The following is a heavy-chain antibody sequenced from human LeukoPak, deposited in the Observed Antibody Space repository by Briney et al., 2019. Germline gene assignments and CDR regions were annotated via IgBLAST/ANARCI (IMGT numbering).Heavy chain of an antibody. J-gene: IGHJ3*02. CDR3: AREVADILTGYGDAFDI. D-gene: IGHD3-9*01. CDR1: GGSFSGYY. CDR2: INHSGST. Sequence: SETLSLTCAVYGGSFSGYYWSWIRQPPGKGLEWIGEINHSGSTNYNPSLKSRVTISVDTSKNQFSLKPSSVTAADTAVYYRAREVADILTGYGDAFDIWGQGTMVTVSS. V-gene: IGHV4-34*01.